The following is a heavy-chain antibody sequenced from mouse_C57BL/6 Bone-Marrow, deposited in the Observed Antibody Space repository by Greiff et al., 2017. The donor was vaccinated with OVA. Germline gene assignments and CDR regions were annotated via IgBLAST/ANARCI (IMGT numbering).Heavy chain of an antibody. J-gene: IGHJ4*01. CDR2: IWRGGST. CDR1: GFSLTSYG. CDR3: ARKVDY. V-gene: IGHV2-2*01. Sequence: QVQLQQSGPGLVQPSQSLSITCTVSGFSLTSYGVHWVRQSPGKGLEWLGVIWRGGSTDYNAAFISRLSISKDNSKSQVFFKMNSLQADDTAIYYWARKVDYWGQGTSVTVSA.